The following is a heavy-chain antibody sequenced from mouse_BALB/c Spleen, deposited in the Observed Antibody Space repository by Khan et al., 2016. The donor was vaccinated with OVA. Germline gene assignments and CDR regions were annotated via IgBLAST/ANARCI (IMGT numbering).Heavy chain of an antibody. CDR2: INPTSGYT. Sequence: QVQLQQSGAELAKPGASVKMSCTASGYTFTSYWMHWIIQRPGQGLEWIGYINPTSGYTDYNQKFKDKATLTADKSSSTAYMQLSSLTSDDSAVYYCARDRIDYWGQGTALTVSS. CDR1: GYTFTSYW. J-gene: IGHJ2*01. CDR3: ARDRIDY. V-gene: IGHV1-7*01.